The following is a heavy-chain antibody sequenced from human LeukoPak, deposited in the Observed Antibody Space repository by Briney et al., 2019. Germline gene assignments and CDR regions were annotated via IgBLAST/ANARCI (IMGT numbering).Heavy chain of an antibody. Sequence: PSETLSLTCAVYGGSSSGYYWSWIRQPPGKGLEWIGEINHSGSTNYNPSLKSRVTISVDTSKNQFSLKLSSVTAADTAVYYCARHDSSGPYNAFDIWGRGTMVAVSS. CDR2: INHSGST. CDR3: ARHDSSGPYNAFDI. CDR1: GGSSSGYY. D-gene: IGHD3-22*01. J-gene: IGHJ3*02. V-gene: IGHV4-34*01.